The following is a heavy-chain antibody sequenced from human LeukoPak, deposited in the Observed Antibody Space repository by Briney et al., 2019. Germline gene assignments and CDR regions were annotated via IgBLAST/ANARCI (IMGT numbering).Heavy chain of an antibody. CDR1: GYSFTSYW. CDR3: ARGEVPPDFDY. Sequence: GESLQISSKGSGYSFTSYWIGWVRQMPGKGLEWMGIIYPGDSDTRYSPSFQGQVTISADKSISTAYLQWSSLKASDTAMYHCARGEVPPDFDYWGQGTLVTVSS. V-gene: IGHV5-51*01. J-gene: IGHJ4*02. CDR2: IYPGDSDT.